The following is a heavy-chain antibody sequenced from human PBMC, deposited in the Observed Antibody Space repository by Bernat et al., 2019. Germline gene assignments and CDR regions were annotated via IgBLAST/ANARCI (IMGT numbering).Heavy chain of an antibody. V-gene: IGHV3-7*03. CDR2: IKQDGSEK. Sequence: EVQLAESGGGLVQPGGSLRLSCAASGFTFSSYWMSWVRQAPGKGLEWVANIKQDGSEKYYVDSVKGRFTISRDNAKNSLYLQMNSLRAEDTAVYYCARLVVVALTRKYYFDYWGQGTLVTVSS. CDR1: GFTFSSYW. D-gene: IGHD2-15*01. CDR3: ARLVVVALTRKYYFDY. J-gene: IGHJ4*02.